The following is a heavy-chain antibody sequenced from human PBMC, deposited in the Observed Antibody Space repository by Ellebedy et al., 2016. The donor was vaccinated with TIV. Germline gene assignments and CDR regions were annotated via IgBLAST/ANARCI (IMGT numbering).Heavy chain of an antibody. Sequence: GGSLRLXCAASGFTFSSHSMHWVRQAPGKGLVWVSRMKGDGSSTSYADSVKGRFTISRDNAKNSLYLQMNNLRAEDTAIYYCASMGIEYCSGGSCFAYWGQGAPVTVSS. CDR2: MKGDGSST. CDR1: GFTFSSHS. CDR3: ASMGIEYCSGGSCFAY. V-gene: IGHV3-74*01. J-gene: IGHJ4*02. D-gene: IGHD2-15*01.